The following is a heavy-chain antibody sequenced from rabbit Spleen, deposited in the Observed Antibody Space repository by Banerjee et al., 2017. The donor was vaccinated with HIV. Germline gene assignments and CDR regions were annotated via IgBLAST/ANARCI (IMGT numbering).Heavy chain of an antibody. CDR1: GFSFSSSYW. D-gene: IGHD2-1*01. CDR2: IFTTNTGFM. V-gene: IGHV1S45*01. Sequence: QEQLVESGGGLVKPEGSLTLTCTASGFSFSSSYWMCWVRQAPGKGLEGLACIFTTNTGFMTYATWAKGRFTISKTSSTTVTLQMTSLTAADTATYFCARGDDGAGDGFNLWGPGTLVTVS. J-gene: IGHJ4*01. CDR3: ARGDDGAGDGFNL.